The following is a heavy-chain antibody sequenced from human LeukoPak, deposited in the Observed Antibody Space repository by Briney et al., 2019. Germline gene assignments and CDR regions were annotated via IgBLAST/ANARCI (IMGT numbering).Heavy chain of an antibody. J-gene: IGHJ4*02. V-gene: IGHV3-66*01. Sequence: GGSLRLSCAASGFTVRSNYMSWVRQAPGKGLEWVSVIYPDSNTYYADSVKGRFTISRDNLKNTLYLQMNSLRAEDTAVYFCASLSGNYYESGGYNGYWGQGTLVTVST. CDR2: IYPDSNT. CDR1: GFTVRSNY. D-gene: IGHD3-22*01. CDR3: ASLSGNYYESGGYNGY.